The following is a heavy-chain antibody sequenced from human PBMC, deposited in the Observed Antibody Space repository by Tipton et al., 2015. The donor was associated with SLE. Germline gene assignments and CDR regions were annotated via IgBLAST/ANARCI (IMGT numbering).Heavy chain of an antibody. J-gene: IGHJ4*02. Sequence: TLSLTCTVSDYSISSGYYWDWIRQPPGKGPEWIGRITNNGNTYYIPSLQSRVTISLDTSKTQFSLNLRSVTAADTAIYYCARGGYSSGWYGDYFVYCGQGTLVTVSS. D-gene: IGHD6-19*01. V-gene: IGHV4-38-2*02. CDR2: ITNNGNT. CDR3: ARGGYSSGWYGDYFVY. CDR1: DYSISSGYY.